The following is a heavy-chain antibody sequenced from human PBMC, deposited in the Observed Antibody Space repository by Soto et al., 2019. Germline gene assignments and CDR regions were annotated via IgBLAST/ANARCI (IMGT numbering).Heavy chain of an antibody. J-gene: IGHJ4*02. CDR3: AREWRGDY. D-gene: IGHD3-10*01. V-gene: IGHV1-69*13. CDR2: IIPIFGTA. Sequence: SVKVSCKASGGTFSSYAISWVRQAPGQGLEWMGGIIPIFGTANYAQKFQGRVTITADESTSTAYMELRSLRSDDTAVYYCAREWRGDYWSQGTLVTVSS. CDR1: GGTFSSYA.